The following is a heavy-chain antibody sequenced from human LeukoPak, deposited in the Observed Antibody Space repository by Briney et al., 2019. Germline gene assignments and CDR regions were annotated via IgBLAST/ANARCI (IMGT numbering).Heavy chain of an antibody. V-gene: IGHV1-2*02. CDR2: MNPNSGGT. Sequence: GASVKVSCKASGYTFTSYDINWVRQATGQGPEWMGWMNPNSGGTNYAQKFQDRVTMTRDTSISTAYMELSRLKSDDTAVYYCVRPLTTSGWYFDLWGRGTLVTVSS. D-gene: IGHD1-14*01. CDR1: GYTFTSYD. J-gene: IGHJ2*01. CDR3: VRPLTTSGWYFDL.